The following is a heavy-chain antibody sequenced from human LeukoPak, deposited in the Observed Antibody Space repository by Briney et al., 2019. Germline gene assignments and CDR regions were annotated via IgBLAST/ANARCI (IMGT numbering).Heavy chain of an antibody. J-gene: IGHJ4*02. V-gene: IGHV3-74*01. D-gene: IGHD3-22*01. CDR3: ALIALDSSGYYYDYFDY. CDR1: GFSFKNYW. Sequence: GGSLRLSCAASGFSFKNYWMHWVRQAPGKGLVWVSRIDSDESSTSYADSVKGRFTISRDNAKNTLYLQMNSLRAEDTAVYYCALIALDSSGYYYDYFDYWGQGTLVTVSS. CDR2: IDSDESST.